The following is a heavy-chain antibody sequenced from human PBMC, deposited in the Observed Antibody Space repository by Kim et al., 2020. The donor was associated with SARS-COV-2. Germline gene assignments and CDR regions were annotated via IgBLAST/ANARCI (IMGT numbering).Heavy chain of an antibody. CDR1: GDSVSSNSVA. CDR2: TYYRSKWNN. V-gene: IGHV6-1*01. D-gene: IGHD6-19*01. Sequence: SQTLSLTCAISGDSVSSNSVAWNWIRQSPSRGLEWLGRTYYRSKWNNDYAISVKSRITINPDTSKNQFSLQVNSVTPEDTAVYHCARAVAGKLDSWGQGALVTVSS. J-gene: IGHJ4*02. CDR3: ARAVAGKLDS.